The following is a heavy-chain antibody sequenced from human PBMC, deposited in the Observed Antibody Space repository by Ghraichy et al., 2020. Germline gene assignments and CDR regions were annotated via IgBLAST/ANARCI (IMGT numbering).Heavy chain of an antibody. V-gene: IGHV3-23*01. J-gene: IGHJ4*02. Sequence: GESLNISCAASGFTFGNYAMTWVRQAPGKGLEWVSLITTSPGSTNYADSVKGRFTISRDDSKNMLYLQMNSLRAEDTAVYYCAKSINGHYVDWGQGTLVTVSS. CDR1: GFTFGNYA. D-gene: IGHD3-3*01. CDR3: AKSINGHYVD. CDR2: ITTSPGST.